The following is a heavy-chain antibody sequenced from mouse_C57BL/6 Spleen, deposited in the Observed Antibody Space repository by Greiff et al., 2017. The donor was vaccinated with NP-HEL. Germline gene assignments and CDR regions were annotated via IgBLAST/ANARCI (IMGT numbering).Heavy chain of an antibody. D-gene: IGHD1-1*01. V-gene: IGHV5-4*01. CDR3: AREEDYGSSYAMDY. Sequence: EVHLVESGGGLVKPGGSLKLSCAASGFTFSSYAMSWVRQTPEKRLEWVATISDGGSYTYYPDNVKGRFTISRDNAKNNLYLQMSHLKSEDTAMYYCAREEDYGSSYAMDYWGQGTSVTVSS. CDR2: ISDGGSYT. J-gene: IGHJ4*01. CDR1: GFTFSSYA.